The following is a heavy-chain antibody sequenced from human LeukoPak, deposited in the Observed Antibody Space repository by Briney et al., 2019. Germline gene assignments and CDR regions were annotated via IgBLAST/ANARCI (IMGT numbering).Heavy chain of an antibody. CDR2: IYYSGST. CDR1: GGSISSYY. J-gene: IGHJ4*02. D-gene: IGHD3-22*01. V-gene: IGHV4-59*01. Sequence: SETLSLACTVSGGSISSYYWSWIRQPPGKGLELIGNIYYSGSTNYNPSLKSRVTISVDTSKNQFSLKLSSVTAADTAVYYCARAVRSSGYYYPFDYWGQGTLVTVSS. CDR3: ARAVRSSGYYYPFDY.